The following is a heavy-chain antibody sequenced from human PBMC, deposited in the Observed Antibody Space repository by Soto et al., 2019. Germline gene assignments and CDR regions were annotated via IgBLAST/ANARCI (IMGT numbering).Heavy chain of an antibody. Sequence: QVQLQESGPGLVKPSETLSLTCTVSGDSISRYYWSWIRLSPGKGLEWIGYIYYSGETNYNPSVKSRVTISVDRTKNQFSLTLSSVTAADTAVYYCARDQGGEFLKGSGMDVWCQGTTVTVYS. J-gene: IGHJ6*02. V-gene: IGHV4-59*01. CDR3: ARDQGGEFLKGSGMDV. D-gene: IGHD3-10*01. CDR2: IYYSGET. CDR1: GDSISRYY.